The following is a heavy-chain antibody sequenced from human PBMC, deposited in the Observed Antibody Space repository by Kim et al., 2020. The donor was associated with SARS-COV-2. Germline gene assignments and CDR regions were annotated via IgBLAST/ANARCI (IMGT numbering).Heavy chain of an antibody. J-gene: IGHJ4*02. V-gene: IGHV1-18*04. Sequence: ASVKVSCKASGYTFTGHGISWVRQAPGQGLEWMGWISGYSGGTDYAQKFQGRVTMTTDTSTTTAYMELRSLRSDDTAVYYCARDFQGGYCTNAICSDLDNWGQGTLVTVSS. CDR1: GYTFTGHG. CDR3: ARDFQGGYCTNAICSDLDN. D-gene: IGHD2-8*01. CDR2: ISGYSGGT.